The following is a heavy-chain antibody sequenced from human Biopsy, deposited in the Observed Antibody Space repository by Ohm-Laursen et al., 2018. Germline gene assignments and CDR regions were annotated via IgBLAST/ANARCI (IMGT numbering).Heavy chain of an antibody. Sequence: GTLSLTCTVSGDSLTSGPENWSWIRQSLGQGLEYIGFIYSGGNTNYSPSLKNRVTMSVDTSKNQFYLKLYSVTAADTAVYYCARGRRTSGWPYFDNWGQGALVIVSP. D-gene: IGHD6-19*01. J-gene: IGHJ4*02. V-gene: IGHV4-61*01. CDR2: IYSGGNT. CDR3: ARGRRTSGWPYFDN. CDR1: GDSLTSGPEN.